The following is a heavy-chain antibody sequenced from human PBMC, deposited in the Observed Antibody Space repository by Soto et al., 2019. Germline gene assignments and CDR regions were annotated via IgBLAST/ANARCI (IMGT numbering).Heavy chain of an antibody. CDR2: IYWNGDK. CDR3: ARTEGGGYCSGGSCYGVDY. CDR1: GFSLSTSGVG. V-gene: IGHV2-5*01. J-gene: IGHJ4*02. Sequence: QITLKESGPTLVKPTQTLTLTCTFSGFSLSTSGVGVGWIRQPPGKALEWLALIYWNGDKRYSPSLKSRLTITKDTSKNQVVLTMTNMDPADTATYFCARTEGGGYCSGGSCYGVDYWGQGTLVTVSS. D-gene: IGHD2-15*01.